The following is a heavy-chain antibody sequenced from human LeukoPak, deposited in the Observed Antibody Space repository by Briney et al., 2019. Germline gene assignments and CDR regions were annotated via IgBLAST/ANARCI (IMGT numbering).Heavy chain of an antibody. J-gene: IGHJ5*02. CDR1: GFTFSSHI. CDR3: ASRATVTTDRFWFDP. Sequence: PGGSLRLSCAASGFTFSSHIMNWVRQAPGKGLEWISYISSSSGTIYYADSVKGRFTISRDNAKSSLFLQMNSLRAEDTAVYYCASRATVTTDRFWFDPWGQGTLVTVSS. V-gene: IGHV3-48*01. D-gene: IGHD4-11*01. CDR2: ISSSSGTI.